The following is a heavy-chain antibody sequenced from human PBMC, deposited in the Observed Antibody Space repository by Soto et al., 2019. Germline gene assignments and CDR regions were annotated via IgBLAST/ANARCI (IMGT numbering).Heavy chain of an antibody. CDR1: GGSISNYY. CDR3: ARHRYSYGVYYFDY. V-gene: IGHV4-59*08. Sequence: QVHLQESGPGLVKPSETLSLTCIVSGGSISNYYWSWIRQPPGKGLEWIGYIYYSGSTNYNPSLTSRVTISVDTSKNQFSLKLSSVTAADTAVYYCARHRYSYGVYYFDYWGQGTLVTVSS. D-gene: IGHD5-18*01. CDR2: IYYSGST. J-gene: IGHJ4*02.